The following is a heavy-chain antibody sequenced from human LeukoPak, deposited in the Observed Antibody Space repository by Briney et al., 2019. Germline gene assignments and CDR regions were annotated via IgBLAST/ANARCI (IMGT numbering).Heavy chain of an antibody. Sequence: PGGSLRVSCAASGFTFSNYWMSWARQAPGRGLEWVANIDQDGSKKYYVDSVKGRFIISRDNPKNSLYLQMNSLRAEDTAVYFCARSGPYQLPPRPIDYWGQGTLVTVSS. V-gene: IGHV3-7*01. CDR3: ARSGPYQLPPRPIDY. CDR1: GFTFSNYW. D-gene: IGHD2-2*01. CDR2: IDQDGSKK. J-gene: IGHJ4*02.